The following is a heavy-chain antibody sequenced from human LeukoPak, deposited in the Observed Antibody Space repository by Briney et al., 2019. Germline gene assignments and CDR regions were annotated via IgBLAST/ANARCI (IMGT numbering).Heavy chain of an antibody. CDR1: GNSY. J-gene: IGHJ4*02. CDR3: AAEDDFLTGYYDFDY. V-gene: IGHV1-46*01. Sequence: ASVKVSCKASGNSYIHWVRQAPGQGLEWMGMINPSGGGTSHAQKFQGRLTITRDMSTSTAYMELSSLRSEDTAVYYCAAEDDFLTGYYDFDYWGQGTVVTVSS. CDR2: INPSGGGT. D-gene: IGHD3-9*01.